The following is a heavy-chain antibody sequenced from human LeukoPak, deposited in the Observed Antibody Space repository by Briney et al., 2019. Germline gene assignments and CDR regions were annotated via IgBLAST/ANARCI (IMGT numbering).Heavy chain of an antibody. CDR1: GLTFSRYS. J-gene: IGHJ4*02. D-gene: IGHD5-18*01. CDR3: ARGHSGHSYVFDY. V-gene: IGHV3-21*01. Sequence: GGSLRLSCAASGLTFSRYSMNWVRQAPGKGLEWVSSISSSSSYIYYADSVKGRFTISRDNAKNSLSLQMNSLRAEDTAIYYCARGHSGHSYVFDYWAQGTLVTVSS. CDR2: ISSSSSYI.